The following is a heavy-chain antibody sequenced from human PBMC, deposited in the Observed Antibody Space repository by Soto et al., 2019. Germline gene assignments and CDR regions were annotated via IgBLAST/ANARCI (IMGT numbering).Heavy chain of an antibody. J-gene: IGHJ5*02. CDR1: GGGFNSYA. D-gene: IGHD1-26*01. CDR3: ARRVGARHNWFDP. Sequence: VAPANVSCKASGGGFNSYAISWVRQAPGQGLEWMGGITPIFGNTNYAQKLQGRVTMTTDTSTSTAYMELRSLRSDDTAVFYCARRVGARHNWFDPCGEGTLVTVSS. CDR2: ITPIFGNT. V-gene: IGHV1-18*01.